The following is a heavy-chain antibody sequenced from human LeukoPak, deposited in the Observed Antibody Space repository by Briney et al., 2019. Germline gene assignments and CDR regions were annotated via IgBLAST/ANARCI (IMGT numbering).Heavy chain of an antibody. CDR1: GGSVSSYY. Sequence: PSETLSLTCTVSGGSVSSYYWSWIRQPPGKGLEWIGYIYTSGSTNYNPSLTSRVTISVDTYKNQFSLKLRSVTAADTAVYYCARAWYYDPPRAYYYYMDVWGEGTTVTVSS. D-gene: IGHD3-3*01. CDR3: ARAWYYDPPRAYYYYMDV. V-gene: IGHV4-4*09. J-gene: IGHJ6*03. CDR2: IYTSGST.